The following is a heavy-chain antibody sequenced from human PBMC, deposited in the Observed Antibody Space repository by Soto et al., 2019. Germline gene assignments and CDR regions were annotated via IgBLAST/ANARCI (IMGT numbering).Heavy chain of an antibody. J-gene: IGHJ3*02. CDR1: GFTFSSYG. CDR2: ISYDGSNK. V-gene: IGHV3-30*18. D-gene: IGHD3-22*01. CDR3: AKDIHYDSSGDYSGPGGAFDI. Sequence: QVQLVESGGGVVQPGRSLRLSCAASGFTFSSYGMHWVRQAPGKGLEWVAVISYDGSNKYYADSVKGRFTISRDNSKNTLYLQMNSLRAEDTAVYYCAKDIHYDSSGDYSGPGGAFDIWGQGTMVTVSS.